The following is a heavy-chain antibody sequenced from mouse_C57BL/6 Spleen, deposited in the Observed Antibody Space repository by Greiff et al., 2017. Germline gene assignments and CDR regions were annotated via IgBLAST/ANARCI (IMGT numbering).Heavy chain of an antibody. D-gene: IGHD3-3*01. J-gene: IGHJ2*01. CDR1: GYTFTSYG. CDR2: IYPRSGNT. CDR3: ARGAGRYFDY. V-gene: IGHV1-81*01. Sequence: VKLMESGAELARPGASVKLSCKASGYTFTSYGISWVKQRTGQGLEWIGEIYPRSGNTYYNEKFKGKATLTADKSSSTAYMELRSLTSEDSAVYFCARGAGRYFDYWGQGTTLTVSS.